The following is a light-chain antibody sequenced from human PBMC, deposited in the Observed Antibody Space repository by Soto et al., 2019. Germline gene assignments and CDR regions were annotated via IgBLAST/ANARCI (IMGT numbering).Light chain of an antibody. CDR3: QQYNNWPYT. CDR1: QSVSSN. J-gene: IGKJ2*01. CDR2: GAS. V-gene: IGKV3-15*01. Sequence: EIVMTRSPDTLSVSPGERATLSCRASQSVSSNLAWYQQKPGQAPRLLIFGASTRATGIPARFSGSGSGTEFTLTISSLQSEDFAVYHCQQYNNWPYTFGQGTTLEIK.